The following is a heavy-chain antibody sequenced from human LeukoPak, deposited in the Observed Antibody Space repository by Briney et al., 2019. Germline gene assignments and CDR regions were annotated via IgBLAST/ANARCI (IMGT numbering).Heavy chain of an antibody. CDR1: GDSVSNGNYY. V-gene: IGHV4-61*01. CDR2: IYYTGSA. D-gene: IGHD3-22*01. Sequence: SETLSLTCTVSGDSVSNGNYYWSWLRQPPGKALEWIGYIYYTGSAYYNPSLEGRVALSVDTSRNQFSVKLNSVTAADTAVYYCARGNYDSSGYYYSTYYFDYWGQGTLVTVSS. J-gene: IGHJ4*02. CDR3: ARGNYDSSGYYYSTYYFDY.